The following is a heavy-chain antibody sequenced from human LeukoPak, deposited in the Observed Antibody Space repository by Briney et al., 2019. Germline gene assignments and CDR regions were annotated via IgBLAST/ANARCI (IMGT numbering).Heavy chain of an antibody. CDR3: VRTMTREWGGWYDNDY. V-gene: IGHV4-4*07. CDR2: ISSRGYT. Sequence: PSETLSLTCTVSGSSVSNHWWIWIRQPAGKGLEWIGRISSRGYTNYNPSLKSRVATSVDTSKNQFSLKLNSVTAADTAVYYCVRTMTREWGGWYDNDYWGRGTLVTVSS. D-gene: IGHD6-19*01. J-gene: IGHJ4*03. CDR1: GSSVSNHW.